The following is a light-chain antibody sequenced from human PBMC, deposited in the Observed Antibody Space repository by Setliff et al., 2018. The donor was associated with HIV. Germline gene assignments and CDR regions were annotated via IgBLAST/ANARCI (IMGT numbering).Light chain of an antibody. V-gene: IGLV2-11*01. Sequence: QSALTQPASVSGSPGQSITISCTGRSSDVGGYDYVSWYQQYPGKAPKLIIYDVSKRPSGVPDRFSGSKSGDTASLTISGLQSEDEADYYCCSYAGTYTYIFGRGTKVT. CDR3: CSYAGTYTYI. CDR1: SSDVGGYDY. CDR2: DVS. J-gene: IGLJ1*01.